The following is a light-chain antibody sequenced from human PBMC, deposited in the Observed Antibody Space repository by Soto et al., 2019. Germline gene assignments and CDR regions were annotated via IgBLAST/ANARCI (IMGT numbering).Light chain of an antibody. CDR3: QQYSDLPMT. V-gene: IGKV3-20*01. CDR2: GAS. J-gene: IGKJ5*01. Sequence: IVWTQSPCTLSLSPGERSILSCISSQTVNNNYLAWCQQEPGQAPRLLIYGASRRATGIPDRFSGSASGTDFTLTISRLEPEDFAVYFCQQYSDLPMTFGQGTRLEIK. CDR1: QTVNNNY.